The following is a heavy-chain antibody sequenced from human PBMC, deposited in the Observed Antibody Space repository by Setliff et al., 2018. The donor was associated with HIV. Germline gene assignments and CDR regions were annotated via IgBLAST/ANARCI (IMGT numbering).Heavy chain of an antibody. CDR2: ISPYNGNT. D-gene: IGHD3-10*01. CDR3: ARVATYYYGSGSYTPGAFDI. V-gene: IGHV1-18*01. CDR1: GYTFTSYG. J-gene: IGHJ3*02. Sequence: ASVKVSCKASGYTFTSYGISWVRQAPGQGLEWMGWISPYNGNTNYVQKLPGRVTMTTDTSTSTAYMELSSLRSEDTAVYYCARVATYYYGSGSYTPGAFDIWGQGTMVTVSS.